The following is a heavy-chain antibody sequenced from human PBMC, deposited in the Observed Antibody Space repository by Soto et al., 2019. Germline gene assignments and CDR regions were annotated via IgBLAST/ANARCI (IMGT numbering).Heavy chain of an antibody. CDR1: GGSISSGGYS. V-gene: IGHV4-30-2*01. D-gene: IGHD3-22*01. J-gene: IGHJ4*02. Sequence: SETLSLTCAVSGGSISSGGYSWSWIRQPPGKGLEWIGYMYHSGSTYYNPSLKGRVTISVDRSKNQFSLKLSSVTAADTAVYYCARGGVDYYDSSGYYFSPYYFDYWGQGTLVTVSS. CDR2: MYHSGST. CDR3: ARGGVDYYDSSGYYFSPYYFDY.